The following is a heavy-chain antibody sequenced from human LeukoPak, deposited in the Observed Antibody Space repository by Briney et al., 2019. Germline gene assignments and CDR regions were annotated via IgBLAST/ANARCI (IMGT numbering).Heavy chain of an antibody. V-gene: IGHV1-2*02. D-gene: IGHD4-11*01. CDR1: GYTFTSYG. CDR2: INPNSGGT. J-gene: IGHJ3*02. Sequence: GASVKVSCKASGYTFTSYGISWVRQAPGQGLEWMGWINPNSGGTNYAQKFQGRVTMTRDTSISTAYMELSSLRSEDTAVYYCVRIDYSNAFDIWGQGTMVTVSS. CDR3: VRIDYSNAFDI.